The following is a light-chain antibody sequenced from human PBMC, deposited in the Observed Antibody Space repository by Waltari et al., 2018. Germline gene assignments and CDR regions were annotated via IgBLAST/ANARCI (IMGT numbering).Light chain of an antibody. V-gene: IGLV3-25*03. CDR1: ELTNQY. J-gene: IGLJ2*01. Sequence: SHELTQPPPAPGPPGQTARVTYAGYELTNQYADWVPQKPGQAPVLLIYKDNERPSGIPERFSGSSSGTTVTLTISGVQAEDEADYYCQSADSTTSFVLFGGGTNLAVL. CDR3: QSADSTTSFVL. CDR2: KDN.